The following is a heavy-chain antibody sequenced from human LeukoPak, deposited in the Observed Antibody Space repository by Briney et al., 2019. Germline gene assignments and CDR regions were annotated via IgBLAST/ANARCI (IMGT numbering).Heavy chain of an antibody. CDR2: IYYSGST. D-gene: IGHD3-22*01. V-gene: IGHV4-39*07. CDR1: GGSISSSSYY. J-gene: IGHJ4*02. CDR3: ARVRYYDSSGYYYIDLFDY. Sequence: PSETLSLTCTVSGGSISSSSYYWGWIRQPPGKGLEWIGSIYYSGSTYYNPSLKSRVTISVDTSKNQFSLKLSSVTAADTAVYYCARVRYYDSSGYYYIDLFDYWGQGTLVTVFS.